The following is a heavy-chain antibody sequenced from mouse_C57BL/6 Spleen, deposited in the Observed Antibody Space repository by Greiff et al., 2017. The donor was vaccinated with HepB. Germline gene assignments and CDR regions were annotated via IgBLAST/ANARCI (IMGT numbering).Heavy chain of an antibody. J-gene: IGHJ3*01. D-gene: IGHD4-1*02. Sequence: EVQVVESGGGLVKPGGSLKLSCAASGFTFSSYAMSWVRQTPEKRLEWVATISDGGSYTYYPDNVKGRFTISRDNAKNNLYLQMSHLKSEDTAMYYCAREAPTGSAWFAYWGQGTLVTVSA. CDR2: ISDGGSYT. V-gene: IGHV5-4*01. CDR3: AREAPTGSAWFAY. CDR1: GFTFSSYA.